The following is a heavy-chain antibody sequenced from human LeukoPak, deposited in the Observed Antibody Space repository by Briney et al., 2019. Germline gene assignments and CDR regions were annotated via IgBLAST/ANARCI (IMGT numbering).Heavy chain of an antibody. CDR2: ISYSGTT. J-gene: IGHJ5*02. Sequence: SETLSLTCSVSGGSLTNYYWTWSRQAPGKGLEWIGYISYSGTTKYNPSLESRVTMSVDTSKNQLSLKLTSVTAADTAVYYCARMAEEGTSWLYPWGQGTQVTVSS. CDR3: ARMAEEGTSWLYP. CDR1: GGSLTNYY. V-gene: IGHV4-59*01. D-gene: IGHD5-24*01.